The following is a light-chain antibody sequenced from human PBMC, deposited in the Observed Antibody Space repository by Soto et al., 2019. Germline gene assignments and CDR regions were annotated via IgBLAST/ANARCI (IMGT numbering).Light chain of an antibody. J-gene: IGKJ5*01. Sequence: DIQMTQSPSTLSASVGDRVTITCRASQSISSWLAWYQQKLGRAPRLLIYDDSSLESGVPSRFSGSGYGTEFTLTISSLQPDDFATYYCQQFYSAPVTFGQGTRLEI. CDR1: QSISSW. CDR2: DDS. V-gene: IGKV1-5*01. CDR3: QQFYSAPVT.